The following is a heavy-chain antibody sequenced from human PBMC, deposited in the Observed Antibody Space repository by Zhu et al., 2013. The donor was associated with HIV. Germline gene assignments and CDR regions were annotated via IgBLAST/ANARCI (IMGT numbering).Heavy chain of an antibody. CDR3: ARDSSAYWSGRYDN. CDR1: GGTFNTHA. D-gene: IGHD3-3*01. CDR2: IIPIFGTA. J-gene: IGHJ4*02. Sequence: QVQLVQSGAEVKKPGSSVKVSCKASGGTFNTHAISWLRQAPGQGLEWMGGIIPIFGTANYAQKFQGRVTITADESTSTVYMEVSSLTSEDTAVYSCARDSSAYWSGRYDNWGQGTLVTVSS. V-gene: IGHV1-69*01.